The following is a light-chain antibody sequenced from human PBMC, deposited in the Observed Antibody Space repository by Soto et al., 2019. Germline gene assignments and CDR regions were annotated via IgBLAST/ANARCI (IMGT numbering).Light chain of an antibody. Sequence: EIVLTQSPGTLSLSPGERAALSCRASQSVSSGNLAWYQQKPGQAPRLLIFGATGRATGIPDRFSGSESGTDFTLNISSLEPEDFAVYYCQYYGSSPTFGGGTKVEIK. CDR3: QYYGSSPT. J-gene: IGKJ4*01. V-gene: IGKV3-20*01. CDR1: QSVSSGN. CDR2: GAT.